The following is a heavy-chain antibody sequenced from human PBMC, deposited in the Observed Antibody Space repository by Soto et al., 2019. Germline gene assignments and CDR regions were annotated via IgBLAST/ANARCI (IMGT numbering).Heavy chain of an antibody. CDR2: IIPILGIA. CDR3: ASGPSSAVTTVVNYNLAHSDV. CDR1: GGTFSSYT. Sequence: QVQLVQSGAEVKKPGSSVKVSCKASGGTFSSYTISWVRQAPGQGLEWMGRIIPILGIANYAQKFQGRVTSTGYKSTNAALMALSSRRSVDKNVYCCASGPSSAVTTVVNYNLAHSDVWSNVTTVTVS. J-gene: IGHJ6*03. V-gene: IGHV1-69*02. D-gene: IGHD4-17*01.